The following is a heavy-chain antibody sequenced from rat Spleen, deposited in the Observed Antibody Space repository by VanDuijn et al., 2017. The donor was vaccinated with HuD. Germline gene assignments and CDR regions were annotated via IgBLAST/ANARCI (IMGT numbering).Heavy chain of an antibody. CDR2: ISSGGST. Sequence: QVQLKESGPGLVQPSQTLSLTCTVSGFSLTTNGVTWFRQPPGKGLEWIASISSGGSTYYNSALKSRLSINRDTSKSQVFLKMNSLQTEDTAIYFCTRXNSYWGSYYPGGFAYWGQGTLVTVSS. J-gene: IGHJ3*01. D-gene: IGHD1-12*02. CDR3: TRXNSYWGSYYPGGFAY. CDR1: GFSLTTNG. V-gene: IGHV2S12*01.